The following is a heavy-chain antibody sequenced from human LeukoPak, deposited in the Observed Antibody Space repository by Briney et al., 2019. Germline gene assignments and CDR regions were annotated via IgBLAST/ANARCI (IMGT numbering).Heavy chain of an antibody. J-gene: IGHJ4*02. CDR2: ISYSGST. CDR3: ARAYGDYESGFDY. CDR1: GVSISTYS. Sequence: SETLSLTCTVSGVSISTYSWSWIRQPPGKGLEWIGYISYSGSTSYNPSLRSRVTISVDTSKNQFSLKLSSVTAADTAVYYCARAYGDYESGFDYWGQGTLVTVSS. D-gene: IGHD4-17*01. V-gene: IGHV4-59*01.